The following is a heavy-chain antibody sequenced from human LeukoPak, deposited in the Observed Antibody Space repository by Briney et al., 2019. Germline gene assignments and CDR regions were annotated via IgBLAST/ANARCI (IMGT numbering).Heavy chain of an antibody. J-gene: IGHJ5*02. Sequence: SQTLSLTCTVSGGSISSGGYYWSWIRQHPGKGLEWIGYIYYSGSTYYNPSLKSRVTISVDTSKDQFSLKLSSVTAADTAVYYCASSYVWGSYRYAGFDPWGQGTLVTVSS. D-gene: IGHD3-16*02. CDR2: IYYSGST. V-gene: IGHV4-31*03. CDR3: ASSYVWGSYRYAGFDP. CDR1: GGSISSGGYY.